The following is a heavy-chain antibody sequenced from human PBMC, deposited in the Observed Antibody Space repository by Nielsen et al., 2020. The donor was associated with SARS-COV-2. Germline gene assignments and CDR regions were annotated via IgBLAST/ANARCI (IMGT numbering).Heavy chain of an antibody. Sequence: WLRQPPGKGLEWVAVISYDGSNKYYADSVKGRFTISRDNSKNTLYLQMNSLKTEDTAVYYCTTNYDYVWGSYRPDRGTDYWGQGTLVTVSS. J-gene: IGHJ4*02. D-gene: IGHD3-16*02. V-gene: IGHV3-30*04. CDR3: TTNYDYVWGSYRPDRGTDY. CDR2: ISYDGSNK.